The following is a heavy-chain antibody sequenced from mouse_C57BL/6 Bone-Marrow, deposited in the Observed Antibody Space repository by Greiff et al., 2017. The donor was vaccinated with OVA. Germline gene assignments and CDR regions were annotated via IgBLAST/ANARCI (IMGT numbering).Heavy chain of an antibody. J-gene: IGHJ3*01. CDR3: ASDHGGTFAY. CDR2: IWGVGST. Sequence: VQLKESGPGLVAPSQSLSITCTVSGFSLTSYGVDWVPQSPGKGLEWLGVIWGVGSTNYNSALKSRLSISKYNSKSQVFLKMNSLQTDDTAMYYCASDHGGTFAYWGQGTLVTVSA. CDR1: GFSLTSYG. V-gene: IGHV2-6*01. D-gene: IGHD4-1*01.